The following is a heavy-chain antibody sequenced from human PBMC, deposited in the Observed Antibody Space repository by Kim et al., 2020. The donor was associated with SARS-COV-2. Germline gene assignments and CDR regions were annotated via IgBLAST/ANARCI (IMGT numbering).Heavy chain of an antibody. D-gene: IGHD3-16*01. Sequence: NDYAVSVKIRITINPDTSKNQFSLQPNSVTPEDTAVYYCASGLLRYGMDVWGQGTTVTVSS. J-gene: IGHJ6*02. CDR2: N. CDR3: ASGLLRYGMDV. V-gene: IGHV6-1*01.